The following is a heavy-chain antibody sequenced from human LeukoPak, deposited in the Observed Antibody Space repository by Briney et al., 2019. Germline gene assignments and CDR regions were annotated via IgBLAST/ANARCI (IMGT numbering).Heavy chain of an antibody. Sequence: GGSLRLSCAASGFTFSSYAMSWVRQAPGKGLEWVSAISGSGGSTYYADSVKGRFTISRDNSKNTLYLQMNSLRAEDTAVYYCVSSDSSGYYFFDYWGQGTLVTVSS. CDR2: ISGSGGST. CDR3: VSSDSSGYYFFDY. J-gene: IGHJ4*02. D-gene: IGHD3-22*01. V-gene: IGHV3-23*01. CDR1: GFTFSSYA.